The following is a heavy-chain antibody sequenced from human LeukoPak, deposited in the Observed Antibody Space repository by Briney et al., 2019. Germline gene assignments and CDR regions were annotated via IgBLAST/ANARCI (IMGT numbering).Heavy chain of an antibody. Sequence: PSETLSLTSAPSGVSISTYYWSSIRQPPGKGREWIGWIYYRVTSDYNPPPKSRVTMSGDMSTRQFSLKLSSVTAADTAVYYCARAVGGDGSGSLWGPGTLVTVSS. CDR1: GVSISTYY. CDR2: IYYRVTS. CDR3: ARAVGGDGSGSL. J-gene: IGHJ1*01. V-gene: IGHV4-59*12. D-gene: IGHD3-10*01.